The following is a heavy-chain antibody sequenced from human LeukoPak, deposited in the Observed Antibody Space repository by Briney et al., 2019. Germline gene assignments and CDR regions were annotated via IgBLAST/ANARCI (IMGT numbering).Heavy chain of an antibody. CDR1: GYTFTSHY. CDR3: ARELPGSIDFEY. V-gene: IGHV1-46*01. CDR2: INPSGGST. D-gene: IGHD1-1*01. Sequence: ASVKVSCKESGYTFTSHYMHWVRQAPGQGLEWMGIINPSGGSTSYAQKFQGRVTMTRDTSTSTVYMELSSLRSEDTAVYYCARELPGSIDFEYWGQGTLVTVSS. J-gene: IGHJ4*02.